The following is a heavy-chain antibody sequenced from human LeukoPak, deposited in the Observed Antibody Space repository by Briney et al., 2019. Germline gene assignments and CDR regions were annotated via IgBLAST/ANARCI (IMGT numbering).Heavy chain of an antibody. J-gene: IGHJ4*02. D-gene: IGHD6-19*01. V-gene: IGHV4-59*01. CDR2: IYYSGTT. CDR1: GVSISSYY. Sequence: SETLSLTCTDSGVSISSYYWGWIRQPPGKGLEWIGYIYYSGTTNYNPSLKSRVTISVDTSKNQFSLNLTSVTAADTAVYYCARGTLYSSGWYFDYWGQGTLVTVSS. CDR3: ARGTLYSSGWYFDY.